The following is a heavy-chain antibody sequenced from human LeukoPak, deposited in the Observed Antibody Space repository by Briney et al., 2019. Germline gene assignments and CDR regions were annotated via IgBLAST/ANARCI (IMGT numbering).Heavy chain of an antibody. J-gene: IGHJ6*02. CDR1: GFTVSSNY. V-gene: IGHV3-66*04. CDR2: IYSGGST. D-gene: IGHD5-24*01. CDR3: ARPEMEYYYYGMDV. Sequence: GGSLRLSCAASGFTVSSNYMSWVRQAPAKGLDLVSVIYSGGSTYYADSVKGRFTISRDNSKNTLYLQMNSLRAEDTAVYYCARPEMEYYYYGMDVWGQGTTVTVSS.